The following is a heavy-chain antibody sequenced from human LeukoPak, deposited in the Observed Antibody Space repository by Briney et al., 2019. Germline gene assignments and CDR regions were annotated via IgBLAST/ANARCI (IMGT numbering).Heavy chain of an antibody. J-gene: IGHJ4*02. CDR3: ARAENPPLELPDY. CDR1: GFTFDDYA. CDR2: IGWNSGSI. Sequence: GGSLRLSCAASGFTFDDYAMHWVRQAPGKGLEWVSGIGWNSGSIGYADSVRGRFTISRDHAKNSLYLQMNSLRAEDTAVYYCARAENPPLELPDYWGQGTLVTVSS. V-gene: IGHV3-9*01. D-gene: IGHD1-7*01.